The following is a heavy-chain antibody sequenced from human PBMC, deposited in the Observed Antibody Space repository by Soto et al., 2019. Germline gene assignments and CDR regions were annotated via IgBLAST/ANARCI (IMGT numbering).Heavy chain of an antibody. Sequence: QVQLQQSGPVLVNPSQTLSLTCAISGDSVSSNSAAWNWIRQSPSIVLEWLGRTYYRSKWYNDYGVSVKSRITINPDTSKNQFSLQLNSVTPEDTAVFYCARFSYGDSDAFDIWGQGTMVTVSS. CDR2: TYYRSKWYN. CDR3: ARFSYGDSDAFDI. V-gene: IGHV6-1*01. D-gene: IGHD4-17*01. CDR1: GDSVSSNSAA. J-gene: IGHJ3*02.